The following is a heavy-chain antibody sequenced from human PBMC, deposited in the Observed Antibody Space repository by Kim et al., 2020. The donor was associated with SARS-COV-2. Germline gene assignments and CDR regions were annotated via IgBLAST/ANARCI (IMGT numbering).Heavy chain of an antibody. V-gene: IGHV3-30*01. Sequence: GGSLRLSCAASGFTFSGYAMHWVRQAPGKGLEWVAVISYDGSDKYYADSVKDRFTISRDNSKNTLYLQMNSLRVEDTAVYYCARGRGSYCLDYWGQGTLVTVSS. J-gene: IGHJ4*02. D-gene: IGHD3-16*01. CDR1: GFTFSGYA. CDR2: ISYDGSDK. CDR3: ARGRGSYCLDY.